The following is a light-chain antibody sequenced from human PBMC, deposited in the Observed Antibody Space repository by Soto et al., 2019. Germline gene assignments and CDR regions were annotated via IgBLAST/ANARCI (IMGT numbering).Light chain of an antibody. CDR2: TAS. CDR3: QQYGRSGT. Sequence: IQLTQSPSSLSASVGDRVTITCRASQGISSYLVWYQQKPGKAPKLLIYTASTLKSGVPSRFSGSGSGTDFTLTISRLEPEDFAVYYCQQYGRSGTFGQGTKVDIK. J-gene: IGKJ1*01. CDR1: QGISSY. V-gene: IGKV1-9*01.